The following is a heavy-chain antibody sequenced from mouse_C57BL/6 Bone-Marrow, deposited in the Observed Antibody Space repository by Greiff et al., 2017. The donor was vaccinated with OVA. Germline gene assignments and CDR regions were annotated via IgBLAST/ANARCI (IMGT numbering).Heavy chain of an antibody. V-gene: IGHV5-12*01. CDR1: GFTFSDYY. CDR3: ARQRYGSSYPYWYFDV. D-gene: IGHD1-1*01. J-gene: IGHJ1*03. CDR2: ISNGGGST. Sequence: EVQVVESGGGLVQPGGSLKLSCAASGFTFSDYYMYWVRQTPEKRLEWVAYISNGGGSTYYPDTVKGRFTISRDNAKNTLYLQMSRLKSEDTAMYYCARQRYGSSYPYWYFDVWGTGTTVTVSS.